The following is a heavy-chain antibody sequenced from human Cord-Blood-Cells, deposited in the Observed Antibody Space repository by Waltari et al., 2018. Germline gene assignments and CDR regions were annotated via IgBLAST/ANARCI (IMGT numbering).Heavy chain of an antibody. CDR1: GGSIRSYY. D-gene: IGHD2-2*01. J-gene: IGHJ6*03. CDR3: ASGSYCSSTSCYYYYYYYMDV. V-gene: IGHV4-59*01. CDR2: IYYSGST. Sequence: QVQLQESGPGLVKPSETLSLTCTVSGGSIRSYYWSWIRPPPGQGLEWIGYIYYSGSTNYNPSLKSRVTISVDTSKNQFSLKLSSVTAADTAVYYCASGSYCSSTSCYYYYYYYMDVWGKGTTVTVSS.